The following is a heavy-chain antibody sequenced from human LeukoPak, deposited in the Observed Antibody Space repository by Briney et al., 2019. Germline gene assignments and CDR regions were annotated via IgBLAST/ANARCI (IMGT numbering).Heavy chain of an antibody. CDR2: ISYDGSNK. CDR3: ARERSSGWTRYYFDY. V-gene: IGHV3-30*04. Sequence: PGGSLRLSCAASGFTFSSYAMHWVCQAPGKGLEWVAVISYDGSNKYYADSVKGRFTISRDNSKNTLYLQMNSLRAEDTAVYYCARERSSGWTRYYFDYWGQGTLVTVSS. J-gene: IGHJ4*02. D-gene: IGHD6-19*01. CDR1: GFTFSSYA.